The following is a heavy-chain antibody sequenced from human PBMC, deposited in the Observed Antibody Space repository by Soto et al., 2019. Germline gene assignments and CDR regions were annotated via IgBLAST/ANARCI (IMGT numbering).Heavy chain of an antibody. J-gene: IGHJ4*02. Sequence: EVQLVESGGGLVQPGGSLRLSCAASGFTFSPYNINWVRQAPGKGPEWVSYISRSSSIIYYADSVKGRFTNSRDNAKNSLYLQMNNLRAEDTAIYYCARGFDCSGGSCHFDYWGQGTLVTVSS. CDR1: GFTFSPYN. V-gene: IGHV3-48*01. CDR2: ISRSSSII. D-gene: IGHD2-15*01. CDR3: ARGFDCSGGSCHFDY.